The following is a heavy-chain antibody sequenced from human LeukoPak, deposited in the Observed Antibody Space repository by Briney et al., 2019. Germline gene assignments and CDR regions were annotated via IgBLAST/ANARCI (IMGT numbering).Heavy chain of an antibody. D-gene: IGHD3-3*01. CDR1: GYSFTSYW. J-gene: IGHJ4*02. V-gene: IGHV5-51*01. Sequence: GESLKISCKGSGYSFTSYWIGWVRQMPGKGLEWMGIIYPGDSDTRYSPSLQGQVTISVDTSIGTAYLQWSSLKASDTAIYYCARQNDFRLDYWGQGTLVTVSS. CDR3: ARQNDFRLDY. CDR2: IYPGDSDT.